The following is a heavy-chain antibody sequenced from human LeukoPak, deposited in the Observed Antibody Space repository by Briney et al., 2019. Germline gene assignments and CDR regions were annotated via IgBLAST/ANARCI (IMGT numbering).Heavy chain of an antibody. Sequence: PGGSLRLSCAASGFTFSGYWMHWVRQAPGKGLVWVSRINSDGKTTSYADSVKGRFTISRDNAKNTLYLQVNSLRAEDTAVYYCATEVSTSYGYWGQGTLVTVSS. CDR1: GFTFSGYW. D-gene: IGHD2-21*01. CDR3: ATEVSTSYGY. V-gene: IGHV3-74*01. J-gene: IGHJ4*02. CDR2: INSDGKTT.